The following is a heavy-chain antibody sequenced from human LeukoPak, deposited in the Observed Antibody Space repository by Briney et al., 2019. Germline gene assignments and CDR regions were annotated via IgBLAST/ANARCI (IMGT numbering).Heavy chain of an antibody. CDR2: ISSSSSYI. CDR3: AKGTLAAGLYYFDY. J-gene: IGHJ4*02. Sequence: PGGSLRLSCAASGFTFSSYSMNWVRQAPGKGLEWVSSISSSSSYIYYADSVKGRFTISRDNSKDTLYLQMNSLRAEDTAVYYCAKGTLAAGLYYFDYWGQGTLVTVSS. D-gene: IGHD6-13*01. CDR1: GFTFSSYS. V-gene: IGHV3-21*04.